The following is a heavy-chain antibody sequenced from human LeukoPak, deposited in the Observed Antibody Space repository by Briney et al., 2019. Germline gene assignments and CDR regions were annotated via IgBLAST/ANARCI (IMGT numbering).Heavy chain of an antibody. D-gene: IGHD3-10*01. J-gene: IGHJ4*02. CDR1: GGSFSGYY. CDR3: ARSRPQWGMVRGVLDY. V-gene: IGHV4-34*01. Sequence: SETLSLTCAVYGGSFSGYYWRWIPQPPGKGLEWFGEINHSGRTNKNPSLKSRVTISVNTSKNQYSLKLSSVTAADTAVYYCARSRPQWGMVRGVLDYWGQETLVTVSS. CDR2: INHSGRT.